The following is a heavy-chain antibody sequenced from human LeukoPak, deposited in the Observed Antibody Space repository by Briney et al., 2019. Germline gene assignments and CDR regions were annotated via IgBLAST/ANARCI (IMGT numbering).Heavy chain of an antibody. CDR1: ECTFSSYA. CDR2: IIPILGIA. J-gene: IGHJ6*02. D-gene: IGHD4-17*01. V-gene: IGHV1-69*04. Sequence: ASVKVSCKASECTFSSYAISWVRQAPGQGLEWMGRIIPILGIANYAQKFQGRVTITADKSTSTAYMELSSLRSEDTAVYYCARGGFCGDSEGMDVWGQGTTVTVSS. CDR3: ARGGFCGDSEGMDV.